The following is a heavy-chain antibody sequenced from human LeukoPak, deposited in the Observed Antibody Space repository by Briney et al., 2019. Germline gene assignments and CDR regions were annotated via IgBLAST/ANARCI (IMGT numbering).Heavy chain of an antibody. Sequence: GGSLRLSCAASGFIFSSYAMSWVRQAPGKGLEWVSTISGSGGSTYYADSVNGRFTISRDNSKNTVYLQMNSLRAEDTAVYYCAKGVLYYDSSDEGEWYFDYWGQGTLVTVSS. D-gene: IGHD3-22*01. CDR3: AKGVLYYDSSDEGEWYFDY. J-gene: IGHJ4*02. V-gene: IGHV3-23*01. CDR1: GFIFSSYA. CDR2: ISGSGGST.